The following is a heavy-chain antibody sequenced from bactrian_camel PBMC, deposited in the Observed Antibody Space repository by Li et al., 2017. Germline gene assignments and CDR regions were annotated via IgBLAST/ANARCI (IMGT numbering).Heavy chain of an antibody. CDR2: IMILGATT. CDR1: GITEGTNC. CDR3: AADFYNLQLARSYSY. D-gene: IGHD7*01. J-gene: IGHJ4*01. V-gene: IGHV3S54*01. Sequence: HVQLVESGGGSVQAGGSLRLSSEVSGITEGTNCIGWFRQDPGKEREGVAAIMILGATTYYADSVKGRFTISQDNAKNMVYLQVNSLKAEDTAMYYCAADFYNLQLARSYSYWGQGTQVTVS.